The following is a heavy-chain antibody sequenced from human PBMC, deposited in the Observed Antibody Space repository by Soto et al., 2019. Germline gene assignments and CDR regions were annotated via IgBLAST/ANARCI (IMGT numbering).Heavy chain of an antibody. D-gene: IGHD2-2*01. CDR2: IHHSGST. Sequence: PSETLSLTCAVPGDSISSMNWWSWVRQPPGKGLEWIGEIHHSGSTNYNPSLKSRVTISVEKSKNQFSLKLSSVTAADTAVYYCARGTPTNVVPAAIWWFGPWGQGTLVTVSS. CDR3: ARGTPTNVVPAAIWWFGP. CDR1: GDSISSMNW. J-gene: IGHJ5*02. V-gene: IGHV4-4*02.